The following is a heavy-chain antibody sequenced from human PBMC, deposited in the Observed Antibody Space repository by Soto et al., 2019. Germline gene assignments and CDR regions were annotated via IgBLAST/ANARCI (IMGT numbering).Heavy chain of an antibody. CDR2: VYTSAEGGAT. V-gene: IGHV3-15*07. CDR1: GFSVTNAW. J-gene: IGHJ6*02. Sequence: EVQLGDSGGGLVKPGGSLRLSCAASGFSVTNAWMNWVRQAPGKGLEWVGRVYTSAEGGATNYAAPVKGRFTISRDDSKNTVYLQMNSLVTEDTAVYYCTTGSVEGFWGQGTTVTVSS. D-gene: IGHD2-15*01. CDR3: TTGSVEGF.